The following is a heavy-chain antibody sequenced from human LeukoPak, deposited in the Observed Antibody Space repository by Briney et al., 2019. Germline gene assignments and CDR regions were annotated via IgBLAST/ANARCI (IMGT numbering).Heavy chain of an antibody. J-gene: IGHJ3*02. Sequence: GGSLKISCKGSGYSLTSYWIGWVGQMPGKGLEWMGIIYPGDSDTTYSPSFQGQVTISADRSISTAYLQWSSLKASDTAMYYCARRLSYDPFDMWGQGIMVTVSS. V-gene: IGHV5-51*01. CDR1: GYSLTSYW. CDR3: ARRLSYDPFDM. CDR2: IYPGDSDT.